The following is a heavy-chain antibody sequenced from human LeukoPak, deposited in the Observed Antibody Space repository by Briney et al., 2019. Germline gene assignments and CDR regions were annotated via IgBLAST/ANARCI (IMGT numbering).Heavy chain of an antibody. D-gene: IGHD3-22*01. CDR3: ASPVTYYYDSSGSGAFDY. Sequence: GGSPRLSCAASGFTFSSYSMNWVRQAPGKGLEWVSSISSSSSYIYYADSVKGRFTISRDNAKNSLYLQMNSLRAEDTAVYYCASPVTYYYDSSGSGAFDYWGQGTLVTVSS. J-gene: IGHJ4*02. V-gene: IGHV3-21*01. CDR1: GFTFSSYS. CDR2: ISSSSSYI.